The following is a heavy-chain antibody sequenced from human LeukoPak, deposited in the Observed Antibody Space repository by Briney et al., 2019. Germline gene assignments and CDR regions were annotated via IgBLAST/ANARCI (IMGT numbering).Heavy chain of an antibody. CDR3: ARSRRVLTLDYDYHYMDV. CDR2: MNWNGGSP. V-gene: IGHV3-20*04. CDR1: GFTFDDYG. J-gene: IGHJ6*03. Sequence: GGSLRLSCAASGFTFDDYGMSWVRQAPGKGLEWVSDMNWNGGSPRYVDSVKGRFTISRDNAKNSLYLQMNSLRVEDTALYYCARSRRVLTLDYDYHYMDVWGKGTTVTVSS. D-gene: IGHD3-10*01.